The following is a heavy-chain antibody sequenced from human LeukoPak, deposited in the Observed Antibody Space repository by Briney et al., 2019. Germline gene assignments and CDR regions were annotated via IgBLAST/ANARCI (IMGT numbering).Heavy chain of an antibody. CDR3: ARVRYCSSTSCRNFYYYYGMDV. V-gene: IGHV1-69*06. J-gene: IGHJ6*04. Sequence: GASVKVSCKASGGTFSSYAISWVRQAPGQGLEWMGGIIPIFGTANYAQKFQGRVTITADKSTSTAYTELSSLRSEDTAVYYCARVRYCSSTSCRNFYYYYGMDVWGKGTTVTVSS. CDR2: IIPIFGTA. CDR1: GGTFSSYA. D-gene: IGHD2-2*01.